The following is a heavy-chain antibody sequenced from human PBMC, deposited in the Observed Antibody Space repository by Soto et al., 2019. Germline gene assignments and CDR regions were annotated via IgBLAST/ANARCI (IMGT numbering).Heavy chain of an antibody. CDR2: IRGKAESYTT. Sequence: SLALSRAASGFIFELSVMPWARQKTGKGLEWVGRIRGKAESYTTSYAASVKGRSTISRDDSENTAYLQMRNLKTAATALFYFSRKAETTATNDAFDIWGQGTMVTVSS. V-gene: IGHV3-73*01. J-gene: IGHJ3*02. D-gene: IGHD4-17*01. CDR1: GFIFELSV. CDR3: SRKAETTATNDAFDI.